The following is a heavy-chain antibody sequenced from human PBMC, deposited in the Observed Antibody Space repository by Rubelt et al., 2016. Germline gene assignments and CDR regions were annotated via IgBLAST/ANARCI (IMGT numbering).Heavy chain of an antibody. CDR1: RGSLSSITFY. D-gene: IGHD3-22*01. CDR2: IYSSGST. V-gene: IGHV4-39*01. Sequence: LPMHESGPGLVKPSENLSLTCPVSRGSLSSITFYWCCIRQPPGHGPQSSLSIYSSGSTFYNPTLTRRDTLSVATSHNQFSRKLSTVTAADTAVYYCAIVNYYDSSGYGRADVDYWGQGTLVTVSS. CDR3: AIVNYYDSSGYGRADVDY. J-gene: IGHJ4*02.